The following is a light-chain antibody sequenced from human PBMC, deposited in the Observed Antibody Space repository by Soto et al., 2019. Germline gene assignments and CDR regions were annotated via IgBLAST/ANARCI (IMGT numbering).Light chain of an antibody. CDR3: QQYYSIPPT. V-gene: IGKV4-1*01. J-gene: IGKJ4*01. CDR2: WAS. Sequence: DIVMTQSPESLAVSLGERATINCKSSQSVLYSSNNKNYLAWYQQKPGQPPKLLIYWASTRESGVPDRFSGSGSGTDFTLTISSLQAEDVAVYFCQQYYSIPPTFGGGTKVEIK. CDR1: QSVLYSSNNKNY.